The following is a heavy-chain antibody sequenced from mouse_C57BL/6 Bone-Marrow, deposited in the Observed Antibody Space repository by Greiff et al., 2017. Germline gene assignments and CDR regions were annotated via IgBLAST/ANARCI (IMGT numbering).Heavy chain of an antibody. V-gene: IGHV5-4*01. J-gene: IGHJ4*01. Sequence: EVKLVESGGGLVKPGGSLKLSCAASGFAFSSYAMSWVRQTPEKRLEWVETISAGGSYTYYPGNVKGRFTISRDNAKNNQYLQMSDLKSEDRAMYECARDRYYGSRDDYDAMDYWGQGTSLTVSS. CDR3: ARDRYYGSRDDYDAMDY. D-gene: IGHD1-1*01. CDR1: GFAFSSYA. CDR2: ISAGGSYT.